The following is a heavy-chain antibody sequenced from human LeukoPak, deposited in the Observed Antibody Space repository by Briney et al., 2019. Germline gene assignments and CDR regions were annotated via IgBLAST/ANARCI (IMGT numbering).Heavy chain of an antibody. D-gene: IGHD6-13*01. V-gene: IGHV3-21*01. CDR3: ARDELTAGTIDY. CDR1: GFTFSSYS. J-gene: IGHJ4*02. Sequence: GGSLRLSCAASGFTFSSYSMNWVRQAPGKGLDWVSSISSSSSYIYYADSVKGRFTISRDNAKNSLYLQMNSLRAEDTAVYYCARDELTAGTIDYWGQGTLVTVSS. CDR2: ISSSSSYI.